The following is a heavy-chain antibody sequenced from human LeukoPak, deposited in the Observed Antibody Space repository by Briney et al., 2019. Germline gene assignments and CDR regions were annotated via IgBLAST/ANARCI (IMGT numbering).Heavy chain of an antibody. V-gene: IGHV3-30-3*01. CDR3: AAGTFTFDN. D-gene: IGHD1-26*01. J-gene: IGHJ4*02. Sequence: GGSLRLSCAASGFTFSSYAMHWVRQAPGKGLEWVAVISYDGSNKYYADSVKGRFTISRDNSKNTLYLQMNSLRAEDTAVYYCAAGTFTFDNWGQGTLVTVSS. CDR2: ISYDGSNK. CDR1: GFTFSSYA.